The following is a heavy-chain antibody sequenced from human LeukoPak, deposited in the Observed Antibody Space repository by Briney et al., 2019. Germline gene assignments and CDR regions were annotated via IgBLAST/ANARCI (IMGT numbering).Heavy chain of an antibody. Sequence: QPGGSLRLSCAASGFTFKTSAMTWVRKPPGKAPEWVSTITGSGVPTYYAASVKGRFNLSRDNCKNTLYLQMNSRRAEDTAIYYCAKDLQTYYWYYSMDVWGKGTTVTVSS. CDR1: GFTFKTSA. CDR2: ITGSGVPT. V-gene: IGHV3-23*01. J-gene: IGHJ6*03. CDR3: AKDLQTYYWYYSMDV.